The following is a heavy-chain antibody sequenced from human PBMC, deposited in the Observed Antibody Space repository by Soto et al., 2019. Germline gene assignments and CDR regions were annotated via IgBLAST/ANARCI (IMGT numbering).Heavy chain of an antibody. J-gene: IGHJ3*02. CDR3: AKDNGSGCDWLRVGEASDI. D-gene: IGHD5-12*01. V-gene: IGHV3-30*18. CDR2: ISYDGSNK. Sequence: QVQLVESGGGVVQPGRSLRLSCAASGFTFSSYGMHWVRQAPGKGLEWVAVISYDGSNKYYADSVKGRLTISRDNSKNTPYLQMTSLRGEDTAVYYCAKDNGSGCDWLRVGEASDIWGQGTMVTVSS. CDR1: GFTFSSYG.